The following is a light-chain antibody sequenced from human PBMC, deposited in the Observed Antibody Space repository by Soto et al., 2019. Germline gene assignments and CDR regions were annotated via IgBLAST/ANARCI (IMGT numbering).Light chain of an antibody. CDR2: DAS. J-gene: IGKJ5*01. V-gene: IGKV3-11*01. CDR1: QSVNVY. CDR3: QQRSTWPLIT. Sequence: EIVLTQSPATLSLSPGERATLSCRASQSVNVYLAWYQQKPGQAPSLLIYDASNRATGIPARFSGSGSGTDFTLTISGLEPEAFAVYYCQQRSTWPLITFGQGTRLEI.